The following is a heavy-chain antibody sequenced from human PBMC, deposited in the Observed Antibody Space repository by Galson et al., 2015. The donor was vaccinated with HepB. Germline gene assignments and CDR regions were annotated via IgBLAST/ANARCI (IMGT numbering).Heavy chain of an antibody. CDR1: GFTFSDYY. J-gene: IGHJ4*02. CDR2: ISSSSSYT. D-gene: IGHD3-22*01. Sequence: SLRLSCAASGFTFSDYYMSWIRQAPGKGLEWVSYISSSSSYTNYADSVKGRFTISRDNAKNSLYLQMNSLRAEDTAVYYCARVEEDSSGSYYFDYWGQGTLVTVSS. CDR3: ARVEEDSSGSYYFDY. V-gene: IGHV3-11*05.